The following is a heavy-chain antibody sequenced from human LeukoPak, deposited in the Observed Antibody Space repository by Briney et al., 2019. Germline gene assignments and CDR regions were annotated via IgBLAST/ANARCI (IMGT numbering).Heavy chain of an antibody. CDR1: GGSIISYY. CDR3: AGGGGFYDSSGYYYQVDAFDI. D-gene: IGHD3-22*01. CDR2: IYYSGST. V-gene: IGHV4-59*01. Sequence: SETLSLTCTVSGGSIISYYWSWIRQPPGKGLEWIGYIYYSGSTNYNPSLKSRVTISVDTSKNQFSLKLSSVTAADTAVYYCAGGGGFYDSSGYYYQVDAFDIWGQGTMVTVSS. J-gene: IGHJ3*02.